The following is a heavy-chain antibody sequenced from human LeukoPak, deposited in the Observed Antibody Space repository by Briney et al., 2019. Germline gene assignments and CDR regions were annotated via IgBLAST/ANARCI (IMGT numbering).Heavy chain of an antibody. CDR3: ARVRSTVTTQGGYYYYMDV. Sequence: SETLSLTCTVSGGSISSGSYYWSWIRQPAGKGLEWIGRIYTSGSTNYNPSLKSRVTISVDTSKNQFSLKLSSVTAADTAVYYCARVRSTVTTQGGYYYYMDVWGKGTTVTVSS. CDR2: IYTSGST. J-gene: IGHJ6*03. D-gene: IGHD4-11*01. V-gene: IGHV4-61*02. CDR1: GGSISSGSYY.